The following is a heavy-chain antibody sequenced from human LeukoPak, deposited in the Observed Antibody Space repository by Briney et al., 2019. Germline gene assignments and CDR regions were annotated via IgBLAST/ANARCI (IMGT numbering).Heavy chain of an antibody. CDR1: GGSINSYY. V-gene: IGHV4-59*01. Sequence: SETLSLTCTVSGGSINSYYWSWIRQPPGKGLEWVGDIYYSGSTNYNPSLKSRVTISVDASKNQFSLKLSSVTAADTAVYYCARGSYYYGSGRYRVYYFDYWGQGTLVTVSS. CDR3: ARGSYYYGSGRYRVYYFDY. CDR2: IYYSGST. D-gene: IGHD3-10*01. J-gene: IGHJ4*02.